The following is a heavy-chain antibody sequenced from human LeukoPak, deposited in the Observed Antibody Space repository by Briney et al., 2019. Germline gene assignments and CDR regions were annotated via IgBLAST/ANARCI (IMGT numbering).Heavy chain of an antibody. D-gene: IGHD1-26*01. CDR2: VSTYNGNT. CDR3: ARQSTGSYYSPIDY. CDR1: GYTFTSYG. J-gene: IGHJ4*02. Sequence: RASVKVSCKASGYTFTSYGISWVRQAPGQGLEWMGWVSTYNGNTKYAQNLQGRVTTTTDTSTSTAYTELRSLRSDDTAMYYCARQSTGSYYSPIDYWGQGTLVTVSS. V-gene: IGHV1-18*01.